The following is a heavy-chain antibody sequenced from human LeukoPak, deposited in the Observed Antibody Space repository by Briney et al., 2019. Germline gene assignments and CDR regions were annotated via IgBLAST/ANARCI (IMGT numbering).Heavy chain of an antibody. CDR3: ARIEWEGPHPTLNY. CDR1: GFTFSSYG. Sequence: GRSLRLSCAASGFTFSSYGMHWVRQAPGKGLEWVAVISYDGSNKYYADSVKGRFTISRDNSKNTLYLQMNSLRAEDTAVYYCARIEWEGPHPTLNYWGQGTLVTVSS. J-gene: IGHJ4*02. D-gene: IGHD1-26*01. CDR2: ISYDGSNK. V-gene: IGHV3-30*03.